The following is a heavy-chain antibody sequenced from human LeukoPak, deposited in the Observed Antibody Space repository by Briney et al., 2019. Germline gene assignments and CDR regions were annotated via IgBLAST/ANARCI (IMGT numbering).Heavy chain of an antibody. V-gene: IGHV4-59*08. Sequence: NPSETLSLTCTVSGGSISSYYWSWIRQPPGKGLEWIGYIYYSGSTNYNPSLKSRVTISVDTSKNQFSLKLSSVTAADTAVYYCARGSVLRFLEWLLPPFDWGQGTLVTVSS. D-gene: IGHD3-3*01. CDR1: GGSISSYY. CDR2: IYYSGST. CDR3: ARGSVLRFLEWLLPPFD. J-gene: IGHJ4*02.